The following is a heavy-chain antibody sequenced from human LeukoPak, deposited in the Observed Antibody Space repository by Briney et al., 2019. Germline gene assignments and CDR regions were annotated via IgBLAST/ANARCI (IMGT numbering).Heavy chain of an antibody. D-gene: IGHD3-10*01. Sequence: SQTLSLTSALSGDSVSSNSVAWDWTRQSPWRGFGCLGRTYYRAQWYNDYGVCVNRRITVNPDTSKNQFTLTVNSVTPQVTVAYYCARDKSRGLDYWGQGTLVTVSS. CDR2: TYYRAQWYN. V-gene: IGHV6-1*01. CDR3: ARDKSRGLDY. CDR1: GDSVSSNSVA. J-gene: IGHJ4*02.